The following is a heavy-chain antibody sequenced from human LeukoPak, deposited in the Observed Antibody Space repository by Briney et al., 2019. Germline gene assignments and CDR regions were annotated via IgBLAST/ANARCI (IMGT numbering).Heavy chain of an antibody. V-gene: IGHV1-46*01. CDR3: ARTTHRGADAFDI. D-gene: IGHD3-10*01. CDR2: INPSGGST. Sequence: ASVKVSCKASGYTFTSYYMHWVRQAPGQGLEWMGIINPSGGSTSYAQKFQGRVTMTTDTSTSTAYMELRSLRSDDTAVYYCARTTHRGADAFDIWGQGTLVTVSS. J-gene: IGHJ3*02. CDR1: GYTFTSYY.